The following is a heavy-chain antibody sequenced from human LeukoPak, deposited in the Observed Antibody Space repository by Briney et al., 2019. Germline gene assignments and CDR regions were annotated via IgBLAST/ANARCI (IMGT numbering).Heavy chain of an antibody. CDR3: ARDHYYSVDY. V-gene: IGHV3-74*01. D-gene: IGHD1-26*01. CDR1: GFTFSNAW. Sequence: AGGSLRLSCAASGFTFSNAWMHWVRQAPGKGLVWVSLIKSDGSTIYADSVKGRFTISRDNAKSTIYLQMNSLRVEDTAVYYCARDHYYSVDYWGQGTLVTVSS. CDR2: IKSDGST. J-gene: IGHJ4*02.